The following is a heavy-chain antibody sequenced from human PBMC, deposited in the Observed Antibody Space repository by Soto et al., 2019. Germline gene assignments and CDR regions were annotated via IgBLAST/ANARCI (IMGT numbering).Heavy chain of an antibody. CDR3: AKEFRKVAGPWYFDL. V-gene: IGHV3-30*18. CDR2: VGNDGTVT. J-gene: IGHJ2*01. CDR1: GFTFSNYG. Sequence: GGSLRLSXAASGFTFSNYGMHWVRQAPGKGMEWVAVVGNDGTVTKYADSVKGRFTISRDNSKNTLDLQMSSLRDGDTAVYYCAKEFRKVAGPWYFDLWGRGTLVTVSS. D-gene: IGHD6-19*01.